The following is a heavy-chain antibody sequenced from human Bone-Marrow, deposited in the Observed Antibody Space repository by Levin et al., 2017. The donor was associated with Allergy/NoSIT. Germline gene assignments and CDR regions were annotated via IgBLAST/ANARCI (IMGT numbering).Heavy chain of an antibody. V-gene: IGHV4-61*02. CDR3: ARDRRGFTYGPSADNSYLYMDV. D-gene: IGHD5-18*01. J-gene: IGHJ6*03. Sequence: SETLSLTCTVSGGSITSGSYYWSWIRQPAGKGLEWIGRIYASGSTTYNPSLKSRVSISVDTSKSQFSLRLISVNAADTAVYYCARDRRGFTYGPSADNSYLYMDVWGKGTTVTVSS. CDR1: GGSITSGSYY. CDR2: IYASGST.